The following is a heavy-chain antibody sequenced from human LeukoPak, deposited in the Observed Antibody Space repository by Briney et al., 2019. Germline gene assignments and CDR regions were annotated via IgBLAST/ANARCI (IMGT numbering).Heavy chain of an antibody. J-gene: IGHJ4*02. Sequence: GRSLRLSCAASGFAFSSYGMHWVRQAPGTGLEWVAIIWYDGSNEYYADSVKGRFTISRDNSKKTLYLQMNSLRAEDTAVYHCARDLGYFDYWGQGNLVTVSS. V-gene: IGHV3-33*01. CDR1: GFAFSSYG. CDR3: ARDLGYFDY. CDR2: IWYDGSNE.